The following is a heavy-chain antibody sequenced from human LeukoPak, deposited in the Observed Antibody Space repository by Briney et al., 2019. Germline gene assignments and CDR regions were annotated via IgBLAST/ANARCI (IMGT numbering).Heavy chain of an antibody. CDR3: AKDYYDSSGYYAVATFDY. CDR2: ISGSDSST. V-gene: IGHV3-23*01. CDR1: GFTFSSYA. J-gene: IGHJ4*02. D-gene: IGHD3-22*01. Sequence: GGSLRLSCAASGFTFSSYAMSWVRQAPGKGLEWVSAISGSDSSTYYADSVKGRFTISRDNSKNTLYLQMNSLRADDTAVYYCAKDYYDSSGYYAVATFDYWGQGTLVTVSS.